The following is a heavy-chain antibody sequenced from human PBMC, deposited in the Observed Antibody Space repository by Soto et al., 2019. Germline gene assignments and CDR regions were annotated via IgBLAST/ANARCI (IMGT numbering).Heavy chain of an antibody. V-gene: IGHV1-2*02. J-gene: IGHJ6*02. D-gene: IGHD3-3*01. Sequence: QVQLVQSGAEVKKPGASVKVSCKASGYTFTGYYMHWVRQAPGQGLEWMGWINPNSGGTNYAQKFQGRVTMTRDTSISTAYMELSRLRSDDTAVYYCARDHQGITIFGEPNYYYYYGMDVWGQGTTVTVSS. CDR1: GYTFTGYY. CDR2: INPNSGGT. CDR3: ARDHQGITIFGEPNYYYYYGMDV.